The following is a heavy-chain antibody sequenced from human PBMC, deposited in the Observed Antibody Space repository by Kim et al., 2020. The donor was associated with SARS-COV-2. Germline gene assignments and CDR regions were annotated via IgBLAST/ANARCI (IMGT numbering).Heavy chain of an antibody. D-gene: IGHD6-13*01. J-gene: IGHJ4*02. Sequence: GGSLRLSCAASGFTFSNFAMSWVRQAPGKGLEWVSTINFGGGSTFYADSVKGRFTISRDNSKNTLYLQMNSLRAEDTAVYFCAKRGDGAVARSPYYDYWGQGTLVTVSS. V-gene: IGHV3-23*01. CDR2: INFGGGST. CDR1: GFTFSNFA. CDR3: AKRGDGAVARSPYYDY.